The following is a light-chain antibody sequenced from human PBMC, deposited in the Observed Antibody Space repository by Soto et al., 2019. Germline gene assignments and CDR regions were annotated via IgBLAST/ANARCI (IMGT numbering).Light chain of an antibody. V-gene: IGKV1-5*03. Sequence: DVQMTQSPSTLSASIGDTVTMTCRASQNVNSWLAWYQQKPGKAPKLHIEKASILETGVPSRVSGGGSGTDFTLTISGLQHEDVATYYCQQYDSYPKTFGQGT. J-gene: IGKJ2*01. CDR2: KAS. CDR1: QNVNSW. CDR3: QQYDSYPKT.